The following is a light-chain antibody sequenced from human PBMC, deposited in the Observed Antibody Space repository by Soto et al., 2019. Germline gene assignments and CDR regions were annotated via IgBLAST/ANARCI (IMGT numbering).Light chain of an antibody. CDR2: DAS. V-gene: IGKV3-11*01. CDR1: QSVSSY. J-gene: IGKJ1*01. CDR3: QQRSNWPPT. Sequence: EIVLTQSAATLSLSPGGRSPLSCRASQSVSSYLAWYQQNPGQAPRLLIYDASNRATGIPARFSGSGSGTDFTLTISSLEPEDFAVYYCQQRSNWPPTFGQGTKVDIK.